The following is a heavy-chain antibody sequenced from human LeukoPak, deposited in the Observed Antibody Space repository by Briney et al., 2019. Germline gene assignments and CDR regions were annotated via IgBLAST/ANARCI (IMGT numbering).Heavy chain of an antibody. V-gene: IGHV4-59*01. D-gene: IGHD3-3*01. CDR1: GGSISSYY. CDR3: ARDSRSYYDPVAFDI. J-gene: IGHJ3*02. Sequence: SETLSLTCTVSGGSISSYYWSWIRQPPGKGLEWIVYIYYSGSTNYNPSLKSRVTISVDTSKNQFSLKLSSVTAADTAVYYCARDSRSYYDPVAFDIWGQGTMVTVSS. CDR2: IYYSGST.